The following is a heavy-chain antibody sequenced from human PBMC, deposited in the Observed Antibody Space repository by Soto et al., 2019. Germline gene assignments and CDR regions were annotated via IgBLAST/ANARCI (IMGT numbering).Heavy chain of an antibody. J-gene: IGHJ6*04. D-gene: IGHD2-21*01. CDR3: AGNTYHCVDV. CDR1: GFTLRSFW. Sequence: PGGSLRLSCIGSGFTLRSFWMHWVRQGPGKGLTWVARVNPDGSRTTYADSVKGRFTISRDNAENTLFLEMSSLRVEDTGVYHCAGNTYHCVDVRGERTKVTVSS. V-gene: IGHV3-74*01. CDR2: VNPDGSRT.